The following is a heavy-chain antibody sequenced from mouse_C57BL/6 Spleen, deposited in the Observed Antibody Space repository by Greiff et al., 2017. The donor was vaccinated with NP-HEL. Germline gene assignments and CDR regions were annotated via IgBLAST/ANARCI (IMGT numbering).Heavy chain of an antibody. J-gene: IGHJ4*01. CDR3: ARSGYYGSSLYAMDY. V-gene: IGHV1-85*01. CDR2: IYPRDGST. D-gene: IGHD1-1*01. CDR1: GYTFTSYD. Sequence: QVQLQQSGPALVKPGASVKLSCKASGYTFTSYDINWVKQRPGQGLEWIGWIYPRDGSTKYNEKFKGKATLTVDTSSSTAYMELHSLTSEDSAVYFCARSGYYGSSLYAMDYWGQGTSVTVSS.